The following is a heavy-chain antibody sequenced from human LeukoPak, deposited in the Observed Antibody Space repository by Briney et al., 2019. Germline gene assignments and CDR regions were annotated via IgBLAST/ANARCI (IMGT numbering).Heavy chain of an antibody. D-gene: IGHD6-19*01. CDR2: INAANGNT. CDR1: GFTFTTYT. Sequence: GASVKVSRKTSGFTFTTYTMHWMRQAPGQRLEWVGWINAANGNTQYSQKFQGRVTITRDTSASTAYMELSSLRSEDTAVYYCARGAPIRVAVAATFDPWGQGTLVTVPS. J-gene: IGHJ5*02. V-gene: IGHV1-3*01. CDR3: ARGAPIRVAVAATFDP.